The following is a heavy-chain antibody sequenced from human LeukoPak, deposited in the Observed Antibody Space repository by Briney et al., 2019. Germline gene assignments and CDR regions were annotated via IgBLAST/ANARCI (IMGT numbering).Heavy chain of an antibody. V-gene: IGHV1-18*01. CDR3: ARDRGDIVVVPAATQPFGYGMDV. J-gene: IGHJ6*02. D-gene: IGHD2-2*01. Sequence: ASVKVSCKASGYTFTSYGISWVRQAPGQGLEWMGWISAYNGNTNYAQKLRGRVTMTTDTSTSTAYMELRSLRSDDTAVYYCARDRGDIVVVPAATQPFGYGMDVWGQGTTVTVSS. CDR1: GYTFTSYG. CDR2: ISAYNGNT.